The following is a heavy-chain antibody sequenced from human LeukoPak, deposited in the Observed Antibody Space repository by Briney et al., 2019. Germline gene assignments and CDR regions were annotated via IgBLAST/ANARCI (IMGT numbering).Heavy chain of an antibody. CDR2: ISAYNGNT. CDR1: GYTFTNYG. Sequence: GASVKVSCKASGYTFTNYGISWVRQAPGQGLEWMGWISAYNGNTNYAQKFQGRVTITADESTSTAYMELSSLRSEDTAVYYCARGEVPPHYFDYWGQGTLVTVSS. CDR3: ARGEVPPHYFDY. V-gene: IGHV1-18*01. J-gene: IGHJ4*02.